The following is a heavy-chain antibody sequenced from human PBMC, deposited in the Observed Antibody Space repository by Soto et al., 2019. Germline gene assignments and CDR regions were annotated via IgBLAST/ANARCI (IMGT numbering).Heavy chain of an antibody. D-gene: IGHD4-17*01. CDR1: GFTGNNYE. V-gene: IGHV3-48*03. Sequence: GALRLSGAVSGFTGNNYEMIWVRQAPGKGLEWVSYINGGGTPIKYADSVKGRFTMSRDNARNSLYLQMNSLRDEDTAVYYCARENYGDAFDFWGQGTLVTVSS. CDR2: INGGGTPI. J-gene: IGHJ4*02. CDR3: ARENYGDAFDF.